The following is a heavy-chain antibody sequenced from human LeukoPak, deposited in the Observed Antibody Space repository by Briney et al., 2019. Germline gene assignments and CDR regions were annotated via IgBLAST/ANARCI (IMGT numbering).Heavy chain of an antibody. CDR2: ISAYNGNT. V-gene: IGHV1-18*01. D-gene: IGHD6-19*01. CDR1: GYTFTSYG. J-gene: IGHJ4*02. Sequence: ASVKVSCKASGYTFTSYGISWVRQAPGQGLEWMGWISAYNGNTNYAQKLQGRVTMTTDTSTSTAYMELRSLRSDDTAVYYCARGAVAGKREKAFDYWGQGTLVTVSS. CDR3: ARGAVAGKREKAFDY.